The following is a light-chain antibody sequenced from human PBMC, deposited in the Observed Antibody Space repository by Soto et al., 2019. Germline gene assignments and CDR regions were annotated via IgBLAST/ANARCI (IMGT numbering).Light chain of an antibody. V-gene: IGKV3-20*01. J-gene: IGKJ4*01. CDR3: QQYGSSIT. CDR1: QSVSNRY. CDR2: GTS. Sequence: DIVLTQSPGSLSLSPGERVTLSCRASQSVSNRYLAWYQHRPGQAPRLLIRGTSSRASGVPDRFSASGAGTDFILTTSRVEPEDFAIYYCQQYGSSITFGGGTKVEIK.